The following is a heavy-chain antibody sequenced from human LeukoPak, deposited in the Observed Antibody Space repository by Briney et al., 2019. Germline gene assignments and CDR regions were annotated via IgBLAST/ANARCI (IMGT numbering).Heavy chain of an antibody. J-gene: IGHJ4*02. Sequence: GGSLRLSCAASGFTFDSYAMHWVRQAPGKGLEWVSSISSSSSYIYYADSVKGRFTIPRDNAKNSLYLQMNSLRAEDTAVYYCALTLGLTLYSSGWRGGDYWGQGTLVTVSS. V-gene: IGHV3-21*01. CDR1: GFTFDSYA. CDR2: ISSSSSYI. D-gene: IGHD6-19*01. CDR3: ALTLGLTLYSSGWRGGDY.